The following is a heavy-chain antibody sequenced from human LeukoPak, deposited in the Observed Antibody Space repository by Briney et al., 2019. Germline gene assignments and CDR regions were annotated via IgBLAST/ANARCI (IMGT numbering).Heavy chain of an antibody. D-gene: IGHD3-9*01. CDR1: GFTFSSYA. CDR3: AKDQGDLLTGYYSYYYYYMDV. CDR2: IRGSGGST. Sequence: GGSLRLSCAASGFTFSSYAMHWVRQAPGKGLEWVSSIRGSGGSTYYADSVKGRFTISRDNSKNTLFLQMNSLRAEDTAVYYCAKDQGDLLTGYYSYYYYYMDVWGKGTTVTVSS. V-gene: IGHV3-23*01. J-gene: IGHJ6*03.